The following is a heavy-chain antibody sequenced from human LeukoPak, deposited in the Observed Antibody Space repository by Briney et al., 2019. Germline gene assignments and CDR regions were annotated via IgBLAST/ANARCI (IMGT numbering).Heavy chain of an antibody. J-gene: IGHJ5*02. CDR1: GFTFSSYA. Sequence: PGGSLRLSCAASGFTFSSYAMSWVRQALGKGLEWVSAISGSGGSTYYADSVKGRFTISRDNSKNTLYLQMNSLRAEDTAVYYCAKDRGPLNWFDPWGQGTLVTVSS. CDR3: AKDRGPLNWFDP. CDR2: ISGSGGST. V-gene: IGHV3-23*01.